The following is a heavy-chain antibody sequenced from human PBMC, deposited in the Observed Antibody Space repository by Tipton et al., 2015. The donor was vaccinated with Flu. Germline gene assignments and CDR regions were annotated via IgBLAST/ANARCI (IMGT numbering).Heavy chain of an antibody. V-gene: IGHV3-9*01. J-gene: IGHJ3*02. CDR1: GFTFDDYA. Sequence: SLRLSCAASGFTFDDYAMHWVRQAPGKGLEWVSGISWNSGSIGYADSVKGRFTISRDNAKNSLYLQMNSLRAEDTALYYCAKEIVGATSGAFDIWGQGTMVTVSS. CDR3: AKEIVGATSGAFDI. CDR2: ISWNSGSI. D-gene: IGHD1-26*01.